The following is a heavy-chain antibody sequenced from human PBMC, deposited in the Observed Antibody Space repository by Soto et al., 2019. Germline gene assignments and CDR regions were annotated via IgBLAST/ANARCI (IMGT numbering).Heavy chain of an antibody. CDR2: ISPDGNER. J-gene: IGHJ3*01. CDR1: GFTFRNYW. D-gene: IGHD2-15*01. CDR3: ARDLDVVVVVAATRTGYDAYDV. Sequence: EVQLVESGGGLVLPGGSLRLSCAASGFTFRNYWMIWLRQGPGKGLEWVANISPDGNERHYVDSVMGRFTISRDNARNSLNLQMDSLRAEDTAVYYCARDLDVVVVVAATRTGYDAYDVWGRGTWVTVSS. V-gene: IGHV3-7*01.